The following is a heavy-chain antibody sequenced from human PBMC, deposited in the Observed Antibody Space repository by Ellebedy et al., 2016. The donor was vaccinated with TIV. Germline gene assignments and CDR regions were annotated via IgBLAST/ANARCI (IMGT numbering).Heavy chain of an antibody. Sequence: GGSLRLSCAASGFTSSNYAMSWVRQAPGKGLEWVSAISGSAASTYYAYSVKGRFTISRDNSKNTLYLQMNSLRAEDTALYYCAKATDPYCGGDCYYDYWGQGTLVAVSS. CDR2: ISGSAAST. J-gene: IGHJ4*02. D-gene: IGHD2-21*02. CDR3: AKATDPYCGGDCYYDY. CDR1: GFTSSNYA. V-gene: IGHV3-23*01.